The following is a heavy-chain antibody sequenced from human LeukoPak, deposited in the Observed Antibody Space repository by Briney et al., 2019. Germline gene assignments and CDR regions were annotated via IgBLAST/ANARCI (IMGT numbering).Heavy chain of an antibody. V-gene: IGHV3-23*01. CDR3: AKGGARYFDL. D-gene: IGHD2-15*01. CDR1: GFTFSSYG. CDR2: ISSSGGST. Sequence: GGTLRLTCAASGFTFSSYGMSWVRQAPGKGLEWVSGISSSGGSTFYADSVKGRFTISRDNSKNTLYLQMNSLRAEDTAVYYCAKGGARYFDLWGRGTLVTVSS. J-gene: IGHJ2*01.